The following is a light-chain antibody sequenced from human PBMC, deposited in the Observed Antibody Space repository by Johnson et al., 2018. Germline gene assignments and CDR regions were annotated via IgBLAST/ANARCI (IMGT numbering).Light chain of an antibody. V-gene: IGLV1-51*02. Sequence: QSVLTQPPSVSAAPGQKVTISCSGISSNIGNNYVSWYQQLPGTAPKLLIYENNKRPSGIPDRFSGSKSGTSATLGITGLQTGDEADYYCGTWDSSLSVGNVFVTGTKVTVL. CDR3: GTWDSSLSVGNV. CDR2: ENN. CDR1: SSNIGNNY. J-gene: IGLJ1*01.